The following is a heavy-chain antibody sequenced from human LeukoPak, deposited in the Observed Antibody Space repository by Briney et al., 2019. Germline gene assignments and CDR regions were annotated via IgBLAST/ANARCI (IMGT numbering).Heavy chain of an antibody. V-gene: IGHV3-21*01. CDR2: ISSSSSYI. CDR3: ARGVGYCSGGSCYSAVAGDYYYGMDV. CDR1: GFTFSSYS. D-gene: IGHD2-15*01. J-gene: IGHJ6*02. Sequence: PGGSLRLSCAASGFTFSSYSMNWVRQAPGKGLEWVSSISSSSSYIYYADSVKGRFTISRDNAKNSLYLQMNSLRAEDTAVYYCARGVGYCSGGSCYSAVAGDYYYGMDVWGQGTTVTVSS.